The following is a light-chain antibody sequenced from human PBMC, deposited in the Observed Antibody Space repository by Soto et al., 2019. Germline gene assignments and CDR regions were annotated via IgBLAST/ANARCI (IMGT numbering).Light chain of an antibody. CDR1: QSISSW. J-gene: IGKJ1*01. CDR3: QQYNSYSQT. Sequence: DIQMPQSPSTLSASVGDRVPITCRASQSISSWLAWYQQKPGEAPKLLIYKASSLESGVPSRFSGSGSGTEFTLTISSLQPDDFATYYCQQYNSYSQTFGQGTKVDIK. V-gene: IGKV1-5*03. CDR2: KAS.